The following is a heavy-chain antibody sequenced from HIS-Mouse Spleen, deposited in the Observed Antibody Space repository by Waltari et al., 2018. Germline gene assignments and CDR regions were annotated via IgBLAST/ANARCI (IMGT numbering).Heavy chain of an antibody. V-gene: IGHV3-48*01. CDR1: GFTFSSYS. CDR3: AREDRKKDAFDI. Sequence: EVQLVESGGGLVQPGGSLRLSCAASGFTFSSYSMNWVRQAPGKGLEWVSYISSSSSTIYYAHCVKGRFTISRDNAKNSLYLQMNSLSAEDTAVYYCAREDRKKDAFDIWGQGTMVTVSS. J-gene: IGHJ3*02. CDR2: ISSSSSTI. D-gene: IGHD2-15*01.